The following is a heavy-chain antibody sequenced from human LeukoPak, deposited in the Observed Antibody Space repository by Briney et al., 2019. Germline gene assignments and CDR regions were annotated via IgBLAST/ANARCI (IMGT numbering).Heavy chain of an antibody. CDR1: GDSVSSNSAA. Sequence: SQTLSLTCAISGDSVSSNSAAWNWIRQSPSRGLEWLVRTYYTSNLHSDYAASVKGRITINADTSKNQFSLQLNSVTPEDTAVYYCARDLKGADTAMLTGFSWYFNLWGRGTLVTVSS. CDR2: TYYTSNLHS. V-gene: IGHV6-1*01. CDR3: ARDLKGADTAMLTGFSWYFNL. J-gene: IGHJ2*01. D-gene: IGHD5-18*01.